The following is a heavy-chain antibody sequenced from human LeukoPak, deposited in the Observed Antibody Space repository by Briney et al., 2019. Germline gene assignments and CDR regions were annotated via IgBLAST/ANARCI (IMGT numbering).Heavy chain of an antibody. J-gene: IGHJ6*04. CDR2: ISSSSSYI. CDR3: VRGKAKYGSGSDV. Sequence: GGSLRLSCAASGFTFSSHNMNWVRQAPGKGLEWVSSISSSSSYIYYADSVKGRFTISRDNARNSLYLQMNSLRAEDTAVYYCVRGKAKYGSGSDVWGKGTTVTVSS. D-gene: IGHD3-10*01. CDR1: GFTFSSHN. V-gene: IGHV3-21*01.